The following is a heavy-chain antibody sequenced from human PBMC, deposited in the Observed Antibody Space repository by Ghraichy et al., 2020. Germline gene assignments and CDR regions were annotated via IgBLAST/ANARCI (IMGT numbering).Heavy chain of an antibody. CDR1: GGSISSSHW. Sequence: SETLSLTCAVSGGSISSSHWWSWVRQPPRKGLEWIGEIYLNGHTNYSPSLKSRLTISLDKSKNQFSLKLSFVTAADTAVYYCARLSVAVPLDYWGQGTLVTVSS. CDR3: ARLSVAVPLDY. CDR2: IYLNGHT. V-gene: IGHV4-4*02. D-gene: IGHD6-19*01. J-gene: IGHJ4*02.